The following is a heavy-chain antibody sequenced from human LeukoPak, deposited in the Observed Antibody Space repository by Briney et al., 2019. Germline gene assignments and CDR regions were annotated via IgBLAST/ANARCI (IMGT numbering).Heavy chain of an antibody. D-gene: IGHD2-15*01. V-gene: IGHV1-2*02. CDR3: ARDGCSGGSCYPVNWFDP. J-gene: IGHJ5*02. Sequence: VASVKVSCKASGYTFTGYYMHWVRQAPGQGLEWMGWINPNSGGTNYAQKFQGRVTMTRDTSISTAYMELSRLRSDDTAAYYCARDGCSGGSCYPVNWFDPWGQGTLVTVSS. CDR1: GYTFTGYY. CDR2: INPNSGGT.